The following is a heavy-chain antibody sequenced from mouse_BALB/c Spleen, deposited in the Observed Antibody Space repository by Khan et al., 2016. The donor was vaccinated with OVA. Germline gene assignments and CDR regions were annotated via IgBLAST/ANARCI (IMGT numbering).Heavy chain of an antibody. J-gene: IGHJ4*01. CDR1: GYTFSEYT. Sequence: VQLKESGPELVEPWASVKISCKTSGYTFSEYTLHWVKQSHGKSLEWIGVINPKNGITSYTKKFKGKATLTVDKYSSTAYMEFGSLTSEGSAVNYGASDARRYWGQGTSVTVSS. CDR2: INPKNGIT. CDR3: ASDARRY. V-gene: IGHV1-18*01.